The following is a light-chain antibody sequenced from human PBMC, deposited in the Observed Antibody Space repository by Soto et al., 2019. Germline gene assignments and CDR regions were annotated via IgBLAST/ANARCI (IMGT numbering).Light chain of an antibody. J-gene: IGKJ1*01. V-gene: IGKV3-15*01. Sequence: EIVMTQSPFTLSVSPGERATLSCRASQSVSSNLAWYQQKPGQAPRLLIYGASTRATGVPARFSGSGSGTEFTLTISSLQSEDFAVYYCQHYNNWPPWTFGQGTKVEIK. CDR1: QSVSSN. CDR3: QHYNNWPPWT. CDR2: GAS.